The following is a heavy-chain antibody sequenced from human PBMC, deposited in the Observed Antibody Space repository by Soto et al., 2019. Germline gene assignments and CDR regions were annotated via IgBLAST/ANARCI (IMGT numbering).Heavy chain of an antibody. CDR3: AHRRGVYGGISFDF. J-gene: IGHJ4*02. V-gene: IGHV2-5*02. D-gene: IGHD4-17*01. CDR1: GFSLTTPDAG. CDR2: IFGDDEK. Sequence: QITLKESGPALVTPTQTLTLTCSFSGFSLTTPDAGVGWIRQAPGKALECLAVIFGDDEKRYSPSLRARLTVTRHTSKTQVVLTMANVDPLDTGTYYCAHRRGVYGGISFDFWGPGALVTVSS.